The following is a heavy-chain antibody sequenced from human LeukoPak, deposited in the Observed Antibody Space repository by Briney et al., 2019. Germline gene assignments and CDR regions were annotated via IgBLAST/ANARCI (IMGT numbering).Heavy chain of an antibody. CDR1: GFTFSSSE. Sequence: GGSLRLSCAASGFTFSSSEMNWVRQAPGKGLEWVSYISSSGGTIYYADSVKGRFTISRDNAKNSLYLQMNSLRAEDTAAYYCARLTVTTNDAFDIWGQGTMVSVSS. CDR2: ISSSGGTI. D-gene: IGHD4-17*01. J-gene: IGHJ3*02. V-gene: IGHV3-48*03. CDR3: ARLTVTTNDAFDI.